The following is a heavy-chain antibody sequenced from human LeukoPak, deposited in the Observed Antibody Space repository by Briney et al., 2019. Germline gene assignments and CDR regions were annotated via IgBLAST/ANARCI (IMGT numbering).Heavy chain of an antibody. CDR1: GGTFSSYA. D-gene: IGHD3-16*01. J-gene: IGHJ4*02. CDR2: IIPIFGTA. CDR3: ARARGDLRTGIDY. Sequence: SVKVSCKASGGTFSSYAISRVRQAPGQGLEWMGGIIPIFGTANYAQKFQGRVTITADESTSTAYMELSSLRSEDTAVYYCARARGDLRTGIDYWGQGTLVTVSS. V-gene: IGHV1-69*01.